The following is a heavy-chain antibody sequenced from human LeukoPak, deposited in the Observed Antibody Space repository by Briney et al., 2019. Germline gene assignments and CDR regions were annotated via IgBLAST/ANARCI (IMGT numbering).Heavy chain of an antibody. Sequence: GGSLRLSCAASGFXFSHNEINWVRQAPGKGQEWVSPISTSGSSIYYADSVKGRFTISRDNAKNSLYLQMNSLRAEDTAVYYCATGHLGYCDSTTCYVAFDIWGQGTMVTVSS. V-gene: IGHV3-48*03. J-gene: IGHJ3*02. CDR1: GFXFSHNE. CDR3: ATGHLGYCDSTTCYVAFDI. CDR2: ISTSGSSI. D-gene: IGHD2-2*01.